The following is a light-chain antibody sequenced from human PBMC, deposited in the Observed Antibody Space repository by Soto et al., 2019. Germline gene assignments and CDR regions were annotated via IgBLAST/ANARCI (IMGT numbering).Light chain of an antibody. J-gene: IGKJ1*01. CDR3: QQYYSSWT. Sequence: DVQMTQSPSTLSASVGDRVTITCRASQSINNLLAWYQQKPGKAPKFLIYDVSTLESGVPSRFSGSGSGTEFTLTISGLQPDDFASYYCQQYYSSWTFGQGTKVDIK. V-gene: IGKV1-5*01. CDR2: DVS. CDR1: QSINNL.